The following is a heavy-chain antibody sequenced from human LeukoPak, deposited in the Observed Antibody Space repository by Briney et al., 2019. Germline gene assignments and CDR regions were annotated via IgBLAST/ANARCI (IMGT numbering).Heavy chain of an antibody. D-gene: IGHD2-2*02. CDR1: GYTFSSYG. J-gene: IGHJ5*02. CDR2: ISAYNGNT. CDR3: ARDGDHCSSTSCYSWFDP. Sequence: ASVKVSCKASGYTFSSYGISWVRQAPGQGHEWMGWISAYNGNTIYAQKLQGRVTMTTDTSTSTAYMELRSLRSDDTAVYYCARDGDHCSSTSCYSWFDPWGQGTLVTVSS. V-gene: IGHV1-18*01.